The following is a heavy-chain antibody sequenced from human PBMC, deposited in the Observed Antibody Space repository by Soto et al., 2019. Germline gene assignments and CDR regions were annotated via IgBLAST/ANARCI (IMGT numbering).Heavy chain of an antibody. CDR1: GGSISSGGYY. D-gene: IGHD3-3*02. J-gene: IGHJ3*01. Sequence: SETLSLTCTVSGGSISSGGYYWSWIRQHPGKGLEWIGYIYYSGSTYYNPSLKSRVTISVDTSKNQFSLKLSSVTAADTAVYYWARETVSGNASEPFESWGQGTIVTVSS. V-gene: IGHV4-31*03. CDR3: ARETVSGNASEPFES. CDR2: IYYSGST.